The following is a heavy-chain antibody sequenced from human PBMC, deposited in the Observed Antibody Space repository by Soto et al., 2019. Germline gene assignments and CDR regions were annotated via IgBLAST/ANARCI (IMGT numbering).Heavy chain of an antibody. CDR3: ARGSRYIAARNDAFDI. J-gene: IGHJ3*02. CDR2: ISAYNGNT. D-gene: IGHD6-6*01. V-gene: IGHV1-18*01. CDR1: GYTSTTYG. Sequence: QVHLVQSGAEVKKPGASVKVSCKASGYTSTTYGISWVRQAPEQGLEWMGWISAYNGNTKYAQKFQDRVTMTTDTSTSTAYMELRSLTSDDTAMYYCARGSRYIAARNDAFDIWGQGTMVTVSS.